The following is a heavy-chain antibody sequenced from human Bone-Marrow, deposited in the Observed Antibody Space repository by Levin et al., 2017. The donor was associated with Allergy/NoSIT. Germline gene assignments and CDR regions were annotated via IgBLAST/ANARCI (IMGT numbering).Heavy chain of an antibody. Sequence: SCAASGFTFSDYYMSWIRQAPGKGLEWVSYISSSGSTIYYADSVKGRFTISRDNAKNSLYLQMNSLRAEDTAVYYCARDRYPRYQLLYGGDGGYFDYWGQGTLVTVSS. J-gene: IGHJ4*02. CDR3: ARDRYPRYQLLYGGDGGYFDY. D-gene: IGHD2-2*02. CDR1: GFTFSDYY. CDR2: ISSSGSTI. V-gene: IGHV3-11*01.